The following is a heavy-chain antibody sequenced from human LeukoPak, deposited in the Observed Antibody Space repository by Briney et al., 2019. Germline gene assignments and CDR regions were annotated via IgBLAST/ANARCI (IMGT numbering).Heavy chain of an antibody. Sequence: PSETLSLTCAVYGGSFSGYYWSWIRQPPGKGLEWIGSIYYSGSTYYNPSLKSRVTISVDTSKNQFSLKLSSVTAADTAVYYCARDDRRPYNWFDPWGQGTLVTVSS. CDR1: GGSFSGYY. CDR2: IYYSGST. J-gene: IGHJ5*02. CDR3: ARDDRRPYNWFDP. V-gene: IGHV4-34*01. D-gene: IGHD3-22*01.